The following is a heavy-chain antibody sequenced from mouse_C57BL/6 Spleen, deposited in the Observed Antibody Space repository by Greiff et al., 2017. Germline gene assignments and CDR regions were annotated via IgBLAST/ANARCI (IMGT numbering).Heavy chain of an antibody. V-gene: IGHV2-2*01. CDR1: GFSLTSYG. CDR2: IWSGGST. J-gene: IGHJ4*01. CDR3: ASYDYDSYAMDY. Sequence: VKLVESGPGLVQPSQSLSITCTVSGFSLTSYGVHWVRQSPGKGLEWLGVIWSGGSTDYNAAFISRLSISKDNSKSQVFFKMNSLQADDTAIYYCASYDYDSYAMDYWGQGTSVTVSS. D-gene: IGHD2-4*01.